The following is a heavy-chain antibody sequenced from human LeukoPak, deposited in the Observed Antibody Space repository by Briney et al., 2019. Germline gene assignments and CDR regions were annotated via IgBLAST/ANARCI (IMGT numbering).Heavy chain of an antibody. CDR2: IYTSGST. V-gene: IGHV4-61*02. D-gene: IGHD3-10*01. Sequence: SQTLSLTCPASAVSISSGSYYWSWIRQPAGKGLEWIGRIYTSGSTNYNPSLKSRVTISVDTSKNPFSLKLSSVTAADTAVYYCARTYGSGSLHFDYWGQGTLVTVSS. CDR3: ARTYGSGSLHFDY. J-gene: IGHJ4*02. CDR1: AVSISSGSYY.